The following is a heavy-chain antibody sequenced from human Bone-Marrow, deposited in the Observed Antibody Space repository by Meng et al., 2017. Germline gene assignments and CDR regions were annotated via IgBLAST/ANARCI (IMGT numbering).Heavy chain of an antibody. Sequence: GEGLLKLSWTPSRACVCAGRSFGDYYRSCIRQAPGKGLDWICEINHSGSTNYNPSLASRATISVDTSQNNLSLKLSSVTAADSAVYYCARGPTTMAHDFDYWGQGTLVTVSS. D-gene: IGHD4-11*01. V-gene: IGHV4-34*01. CDR1: GRSFGDYY. CDR3: ARGPTTMAHDFDY. J-gene: IGHJ4*02. CDR2: INHSGST.